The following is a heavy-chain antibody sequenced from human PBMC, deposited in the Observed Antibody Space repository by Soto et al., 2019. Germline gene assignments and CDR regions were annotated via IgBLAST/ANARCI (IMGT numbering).Heavy chain of an antibody. CDR3: ARAYSDAFDI. Sequence: QVQLVESGGGLVKPGGSLRLSCAASGFTFSDYYMTWIRQAPGKGLEWVSYISSSGSGIYYPDSVKGRFTISMDNAKKSLYLQMSSLRAEDTAVYYCARAYSDAFDIWGQGTLVTVSS. D-gene: IGHD2-15*01. V-gene: IGHV3-11*01. CDR1: GFTFSDYY. CDR2: ISSSGSGI. J-gene: IGHJ3*02.